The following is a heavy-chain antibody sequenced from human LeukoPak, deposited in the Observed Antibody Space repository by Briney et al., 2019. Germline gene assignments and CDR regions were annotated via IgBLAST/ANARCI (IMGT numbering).Heavy chain of an antibody. CDR3: ARLAVVGATVGFDF. V-gene: IGHV3-7*01. D-gene: IGHD1-26*01. CDR2: INQDEGEI. Sequence: QTGGPLRLSCAASGFTFSTFWMGWVRQAPGKGLDWVANINQDEGEIYYADSVRGRFTISRDNAKNSLFLQMNSLRVEDTALYYCARLAVVGATVGFDFWGQGTLVTVSS. CDR1: GFTFSTFW. J-gene: IGHJ4*02.